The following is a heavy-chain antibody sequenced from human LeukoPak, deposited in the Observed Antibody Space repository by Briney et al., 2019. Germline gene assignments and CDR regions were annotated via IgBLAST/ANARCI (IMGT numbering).Heavy chain of an antibody. CDR2: IYYSGNT. J-gene: IGHJ4*02. D-gene: IGHD3-10*01. CDR3: SRRENYFGSGTSYYFDY. Sequence: SETLSLTCTVSGGSISSSSYYWGWIRQPPGKGLEWIGSIYYSGNTYYNPSLKSRVTISLDTSKNQFSLKLTSVTAADTAVYYCSRRENYFGSGTSYYFDYWGQGTLVAVSS. V-gene: IGHV4-39*01. CDR1: GGSISSSSYY.